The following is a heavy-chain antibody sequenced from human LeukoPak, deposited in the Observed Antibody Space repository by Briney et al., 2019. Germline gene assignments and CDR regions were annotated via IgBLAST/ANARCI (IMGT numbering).Heavy chain of an antibody. V-gene: IGHV3-33*01. J-gene: IGHJ4*02. CDR3: ARGRYCTNGVCYRGARDFDY. D-gene: IGHD2-8*01. CDR2: IWYDGSNK. Sequence: GGSLRLSCAASGFTFSSYGMHWVRQAPGKGLEWVAVIWYDGSNKYYADSVKGRFTISRDNSKNTLYLQMNSLRAEDTAVYYCARGRYCTNGVCYRGARDFDYWGQGTLVTVSS. CDR1: GFTFSSYG.